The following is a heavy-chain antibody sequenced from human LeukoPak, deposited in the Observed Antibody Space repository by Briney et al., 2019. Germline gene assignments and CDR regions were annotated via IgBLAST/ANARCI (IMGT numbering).Heavy chain of an antibody. CDR1: GFTFSSYE. CDR3: ARVPAFYGSGSYRIEYFQH. V-gene: IGHV3-48*03. J-gene: IGHJ1*01. D-gene: IGHD3-10*01. Sequence: GGSLRLSCAASGFTFSSYEMNWVRQAPGKGLEWVSYISSSGSTIYYADSVKGRFTISRDNAKNSLYLQMNSLRAEDTAVYYCARVPAFYGSGSYRIEYFQHWSQGTLVTVSS. CDR2: ISSSGSTI.